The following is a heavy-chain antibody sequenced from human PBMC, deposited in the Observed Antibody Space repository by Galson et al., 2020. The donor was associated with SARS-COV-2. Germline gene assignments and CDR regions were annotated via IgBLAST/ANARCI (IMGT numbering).Heavy chain of an antibody. J-gene: IGHJ6*02. Sequence: GGSLRLSCAASGFPFSTYSMTWVRLAPGKGLEWVSSISTSSSYTYYVDSVKGRFSISRDNPRNSLYLQMNSLRAEDTAVYYCARDEGRRGYNYGRLYYGMDVWGQGTTVTVSS. V-gene: IGHV3-21*01. CDR1: GFPFSTYS. CDR3: ARDEGRRGYNYGRLYYGMDV. D-gene: IGHD5-18*01. CDR2: ISTSSSYT.